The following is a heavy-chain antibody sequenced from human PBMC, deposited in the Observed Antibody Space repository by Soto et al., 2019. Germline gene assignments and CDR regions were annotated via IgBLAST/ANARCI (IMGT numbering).Heavy chain of an antibody. V-gene: IGHV4-59*01. J-gene: IGHJ4*02. CDR1: GGSIRSYY. CDR2: IYYSGST. Sequence: QVQLQESGPGLVKPSETLSLTCTVSGGSIRSYYWSWIRQPPGKGLEWIGYIYYSGSTNYNPSLKSRVTISVDTSKNQFSLKLSSVTAADTAVYYCASRYGGNFDYWGQGTLVTVSS. CDR3: ASRYGGNFDY. D-gene: IGHD1-26*01.